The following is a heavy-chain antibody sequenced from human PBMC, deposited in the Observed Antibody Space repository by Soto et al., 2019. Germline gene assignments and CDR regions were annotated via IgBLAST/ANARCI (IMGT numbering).Heavy chain of an antibody. J-gene: IGHJ6*02. V-gene: IGHV1-8*01. Sequence: QVQLVQSGAEVKKPGASVKVSCKASGYTFTSYDINWVRQATGQGLEWMGWMNPNSGNTGYAQKFQGRVTMTRNTSISTDYMELSSLRSEDTAVSYCASERTGTTSMDVWGQGTTVTVSS. D-gene: IGHD1-1*01. CDR3: ASERTGTTSMDV. CDR2: MNPNSGNT. CDR1: GYTFTSYD.